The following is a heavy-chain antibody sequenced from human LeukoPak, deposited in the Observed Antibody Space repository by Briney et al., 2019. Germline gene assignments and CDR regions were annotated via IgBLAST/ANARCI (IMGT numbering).Heavy chain of an antibody. Sequence: PSETLSLTCTVSGGSISSGGYYWSWIRQHPGKGLEWIGYIYYSGSTYYNPSLKSRVTISVDTSKNQFSLKLSSVTAADTAVYYCARAHSSSWYGIPDGAFDIWGQGTMVTVSS. CDR1: GGSISSGGYY. CDR2: IYYSGST. D-gene: IGHD6-13*01. CDR3: ARAHSSSWYGIPDGAFDI. J-gene: IGHJ3*02. V-gene: IGHV4-31*03.